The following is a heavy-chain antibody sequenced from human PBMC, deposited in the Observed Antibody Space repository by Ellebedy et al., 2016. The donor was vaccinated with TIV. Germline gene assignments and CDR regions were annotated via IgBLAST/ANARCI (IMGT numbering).Heavy chain of an antibody. D-gene: IGHD3-10*01. CDR1: GFTFSDYY. CDR2: ISSSTTYT. J-gene: IGHJ4*02. Sequence: GESLKISCAASGFTFSDYYISWIRQAPGKGLEWISYISSSTTYTNYADSVKGRFTISRDNAKNSLYLRMNSLRAEDTAVYYCARDYYGSGSYSSDWGQGTLVTVSS. V-gene: IGHV3-11*06. CDR3: ARDYYGSGSYSSD.